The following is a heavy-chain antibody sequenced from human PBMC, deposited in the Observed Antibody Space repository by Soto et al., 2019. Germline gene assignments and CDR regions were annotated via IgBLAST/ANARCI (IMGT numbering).Heavy chain of an antibody. Sequence: GGSLRLSCAASGFTFSSYSMNWVRQAPGKGLEWVSYISSSCGSTYYSDSLKGRFTISRDNSKNSLYLQMNSLRAEDTAVYYCAKERLGYCSGGSCYFDYWGQGTLVTVSS. V-gene: IGHV3-48*01. D-gene: IGHD2-15*01. CDR1: GFTFSSYS. CDR3: AKERLGYCSGGSCYFDY. J-gene: IGHJ4*02. CDR2: ISSSCGST.